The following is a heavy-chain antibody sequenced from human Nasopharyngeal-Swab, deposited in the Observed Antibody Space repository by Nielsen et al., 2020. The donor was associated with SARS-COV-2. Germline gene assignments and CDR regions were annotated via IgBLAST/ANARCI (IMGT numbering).Heavy chain of an antibody. J-gene: IGHJ3*02. CDR3: AKVSSGWYDGIPHDAFGI. CDR1: GFTFDDYA. D-gene: IGHD6-19*01. V-gene: IGHV3-9*01. CDR2: ISWNSGSI. Sequence: GGSLRLSCAASGFTFDDYAMHWVRQAPGKGLEWVSGISWNSGSIGYADSVKGRFTISRDNAKNSLYLQMNSLRAEDTALYYCAKVSSGWYDGIPHDAFGIWGQGTMVTVSS.